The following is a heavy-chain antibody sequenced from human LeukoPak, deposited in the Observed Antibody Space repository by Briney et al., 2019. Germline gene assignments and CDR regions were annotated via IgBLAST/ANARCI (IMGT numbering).Heavy chain of an antibody. D-gene: IGHD3-3*01. Sequence: PSETLSLTCAVSGGSISSSNWWSWVRQPPGKGLEWIGEIYHSGSTNYNPSLKSRVTISVDKSKNQFSLKLSSVTAADTAVYYCAREGYDFWSGYYNPYYFDYWGQGTLVTVSS. CDR3: AREGYDFWSGYYNPYYFDY. V-gene: IGHV4-4*02. J-gene: IGHJ4*02. CDR1: GGSISSSNW. CDR2: IYHSGST.